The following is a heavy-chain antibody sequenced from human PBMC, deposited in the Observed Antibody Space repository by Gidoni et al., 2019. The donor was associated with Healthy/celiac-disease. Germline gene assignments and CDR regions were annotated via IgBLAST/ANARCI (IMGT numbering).Heavy chain of an antibody. CDR2: ISAYNGNT. J-gene: IGHJ6*02. CDR1: GYTFTSYG. V-gene: IGHV1-18*01. Sequence: QVQLVQSGAEVKKPGASVKVSCKASGYTFTSYGISWVRPAPGQGLEWMGWISAYNGNTNDAQKLQGRVTMTTDTSTSTAYMELRSLRSDDTAVYYCARDGAGSSWYRVFNKGGFPYGMDVWGQGTTVTVSS. D-gene: IGHD6-13*01. CDR3: ARDGAGSSWYRVFNKGGFPYGMDV.